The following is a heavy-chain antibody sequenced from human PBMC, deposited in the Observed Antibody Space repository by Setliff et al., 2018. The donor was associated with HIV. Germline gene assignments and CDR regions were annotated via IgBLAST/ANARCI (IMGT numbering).Heavy chain of an antibody. Sequence: KPSETLSLTCTVSGDTDSYWSWIRQSPGKGLEWIGYIHASGKANYNPSLKSRVTISLDTSKMQFSLRLTSVTAADTAVYYCATLDPSGGNFLAYWGQGTLVTVSS. J-gene: IGHJ4*02. D-gene: IGHD2-21*02. CDR2: IHASGKA. V-gene: IGHV4-4*09. CDR1: GDTDSY. CDR3: ATLDPSGGNFLAY.